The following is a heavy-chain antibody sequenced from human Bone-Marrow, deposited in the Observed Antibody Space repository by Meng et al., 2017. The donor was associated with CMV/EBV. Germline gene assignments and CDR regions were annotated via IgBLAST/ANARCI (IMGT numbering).Heavy chain of an antibody. D-gene: IGHD3-10*01. CDR2: INPNSGGT. V-gene: IGHV1-2*02. Sequence: GESLKISCKASGYTFTGYYMHWVRQAPGQGLEWMGWINPNSGGTNYAQKFQGRVTMTRDTSISTAYMELSRLRSDDTAVYYCARFRGVIMYYYGMDVWGQGTTVTVSS. J-gene: IGHJ6*01. CDR3: ARFRGVIMYYYGMDV. CDR1: GYTFTGYY.